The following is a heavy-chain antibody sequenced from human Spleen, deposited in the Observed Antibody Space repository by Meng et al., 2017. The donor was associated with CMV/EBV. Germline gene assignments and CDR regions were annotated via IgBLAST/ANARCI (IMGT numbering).Heavy chain of an antibody. CDR3: ARDRVSGYQNPDYFDY. V-gene: IGHV1-2*02. CDR1: GYTFVSYT. CDR2: INPNSGGA. D-gene: IGHD3-3*01. Sequence: ASVKVSCKASGYTFVSYTLCWVRQAPGQGLEWVGWINPNSGGAISAQKFQGRVTMTRDTSISTAYMELSSLRSDDTAMYYCARDRVSGYQNPDYFDYWGQGTLVTVSS. J-gene: IGHJ4*02.